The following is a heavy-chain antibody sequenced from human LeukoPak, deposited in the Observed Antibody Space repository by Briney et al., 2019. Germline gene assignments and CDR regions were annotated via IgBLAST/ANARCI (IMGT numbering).Heavy chain of an antibody. CDR1: GFPFSKYG. J-gene: IGHJ4*02. CDR2: ISYDGSNL. CDR3: ANLYGGLYDY. Sequence: PGGSLRLSCAASGFPFSKYGMHWVRQAPGKGLEWVAVISYDGSNLYYTDSVKGRFIISRDNSENTLYLRMNSLRAEDTAVYYCANLYGGLYDYWGQGTLVTVSS. V-gene: IGHV3-30*18. D-gene: IGHD4-23*01.